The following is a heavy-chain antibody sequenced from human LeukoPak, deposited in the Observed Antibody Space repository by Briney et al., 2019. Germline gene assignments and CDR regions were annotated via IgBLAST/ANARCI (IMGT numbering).Heavy chain of an antibody. Sequence: GESLKISCKGSGYSFTSYWIGWVRQMPGKGLEWMGIIYPGDPDTRYSPSFRGQVTISADKSVSTAYLQWSSLKASDTAMYYCARLAEMGTSHFDYWGQGTLVTVSS. CDR3: ARLAEMGTSHFDY. CDR1: GYSFTSYW. D-gene: IGHD5-24*01. J-gene: IGHJ4*02. V-gene: IGHV5-51*01. CDR2: IYPGDPDT.